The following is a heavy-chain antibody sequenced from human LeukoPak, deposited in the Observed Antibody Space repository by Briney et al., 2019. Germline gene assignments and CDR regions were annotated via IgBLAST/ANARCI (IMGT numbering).Heavy chain of an antibody. Sequence: ASVKVSCKASGYTFTGYYMHWVRQAPGQGLEWMGWINPNSGGTNYAQKFQGRVTMTRDTSISTAYMELSRLRSDDTAVYYCARSQSTGWYNGGLDVWGQGTTVTVSS. CDR3: ARSQSTGWYNGGLDV. J-gene: IGHJ6*02. V-gene: IGHV1-2*02. D-gene: IGHD6-19*01. CDR1: GYTFTGYY. CDR2: INPNSGGT.